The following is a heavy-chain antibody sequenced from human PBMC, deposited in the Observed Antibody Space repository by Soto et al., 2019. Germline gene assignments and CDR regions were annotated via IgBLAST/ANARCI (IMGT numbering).Heavy chain of an antibody. J-gene: IGHJ4*02. V-gene: IGHV3-74*01. CDR3: ARDMVGADDY. CDR2: INRDGSTI. Sequence: EVQLVESGGGLVQPGGSRRLSCATSGFTFSSYWMHWVRQAQGKGLVWVSRINRDGSTISYADPVRGRFTISRDNAKNTLYLQMNSLRAEDTAVYYCARDMVGADDYWGQGTLVTVSS. D-gene: IGHD1-26*01. CDR1: GFTFSSYW.